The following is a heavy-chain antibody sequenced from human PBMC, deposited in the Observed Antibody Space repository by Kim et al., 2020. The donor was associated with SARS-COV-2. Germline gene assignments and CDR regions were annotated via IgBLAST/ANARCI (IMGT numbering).Heavy chain of an antibody. D-gene: IGHD6-13*01. CDR1: GGSFSGYY. J-gene: IGHJ6*02. CDR3: ARVSRPRIAAAGRNYYYYYGMDV. V-gene: IGHV4-34*01. Sequence: SETLSLTCAVYGGSFSGYYWSWIRQPPGKGLEWIGEINHSGSTNYNPSLKSRVTISVDTSKNQFSLKLSSVTAADTAVYYCARVSRPRIAAAGRNYYYYYGMDVWGQGTTVTVSS. CDR2: INHSGST.